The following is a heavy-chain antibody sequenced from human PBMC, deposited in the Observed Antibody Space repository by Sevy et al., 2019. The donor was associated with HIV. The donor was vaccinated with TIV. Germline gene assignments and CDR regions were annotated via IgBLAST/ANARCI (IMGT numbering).Heavy chain of an antibody. CDR1: GFTFNNYW. CDR3: AGEREGWERGGNYFEY. D-gene: IGHD3-10*01. CDR2: IKQDGSEK. J-gene: IGHJ4*02. V-gene: IGHV3-7*01. Sequence: GGSLRLSCAASGFTFNNYWMSWVRQAPGRGLEWVANIKQDGSEKYNVDSVKGRFTISRDNAKNSMYLQMNSLRAEDTAVYYWAGEREGWERGGNYFEYWAREPWSPSPQ.